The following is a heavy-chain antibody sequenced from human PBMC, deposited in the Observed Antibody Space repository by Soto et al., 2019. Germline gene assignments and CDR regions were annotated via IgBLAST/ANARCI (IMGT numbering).Heavy chain of an antibody. CDR3: ARCYCSLGSCYTCWHFDL. J-gene: IGHJ2*01. Sequence: QVQLVQSGAEVKKPGASVRVSCKASGYTFTNYGISWVRQAPGPGLEWMGWVGPYNGNTDHAQNFQGRVTMTTDTSTNTAYMELGSLRSDDTALYYCARCYCSLGSCYTCWHFDLWGRGTLVTVSS. D-gene: IGHD2-15*01. CDR1: GYTFTNYG. CDR2: VGPYNGNT. V-gene: IGHV1-18*04.